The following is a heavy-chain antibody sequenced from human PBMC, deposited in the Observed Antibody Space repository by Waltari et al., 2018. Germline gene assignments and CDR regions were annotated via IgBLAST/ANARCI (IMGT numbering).Heavy chain of an antibody. J-gene: IGHJ6*02. V-gene: IGHV1-3*01. CDR1: GYTFTSYA. D-gene: IGHD6-13*01. CDR2: INAGNGNT. CDR3: ARGGKGNYYYYGMDV. Sequence: QVQLVQSGAEVKKPGASVKVSCKASGYTFTSYAMHWVRQAPGQRLEWMGWINAGNGNTKYSQKFQGRVTITRDTSASTAYMELSSLRSEDTAVYYCARGGKGNYYYYGMDVWGQGTTVTVSS.